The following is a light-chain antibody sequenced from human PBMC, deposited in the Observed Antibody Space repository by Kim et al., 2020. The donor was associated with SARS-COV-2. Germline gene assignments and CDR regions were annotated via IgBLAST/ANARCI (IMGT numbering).Light chain of an antibody. CDR3: QAWDSSFVI. V-gene: IGLV3-1*01. Sequence: SVSPGQKASNTCAGDELGNQYASWYQQKPGQSPVLVIYQNTKRPSGIPERFSGSNSGNTATLTISGTQAMDEADYYCQAWDSSFVIFGGGTQLTVL. CDR2: QNT. J-gene: IGLJ2*01. CDR1: ELGNQY.